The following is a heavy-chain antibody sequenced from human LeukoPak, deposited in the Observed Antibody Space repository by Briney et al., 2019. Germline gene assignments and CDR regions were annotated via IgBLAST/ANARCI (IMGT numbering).Heavy chain of an antibody. CDR3: ASPRANV. CDR1: GYSFTSNW. Sequence: GESLKISCKGSGYSFTSNWIGWGRQMAGKDLEWMGIIYPGDSETIYSPSFRGQVTISADKSISIAYLQWSSLEASDTATYYCASPRANVWGRGTLVTVSS. D-gene: IGHD1-1*01. J-gene: IGHJ4*02. CDR2: IYPGDSET. V-gene: IGHV5-51*01.